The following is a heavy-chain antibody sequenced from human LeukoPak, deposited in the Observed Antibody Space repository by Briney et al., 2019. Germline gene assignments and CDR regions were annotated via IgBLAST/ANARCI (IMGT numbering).Heavy chain of an antibody. CDR3: ARGLRGSPAFDY. V-gene: IGHV1-2*02. Sequence: ASVKVSCKASGYSFTGHYMHWVRQAPGQGLEWMGWINPKSGDTNYAQKFQGRVTMTRDTSISTAYMELSRLRSDDTAVYYCARGLRGSPAFDYWGQGTLVTVSS. CDR1: GYSFTGHY. J-gene: IGHJ4*02. CDR2: INPKSGDT. D-gene: IGHD2-2*01.